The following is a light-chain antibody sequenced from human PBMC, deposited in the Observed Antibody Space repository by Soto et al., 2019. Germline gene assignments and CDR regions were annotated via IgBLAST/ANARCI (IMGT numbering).Light chain of an antibody. V-gene: IGKV3-20*01. CDR3: QQYGSSPPLT. CDR1: QSVSSSY. J-gene: IGKJ4*01. Sequence: EIVLTQSPGTLSLSPGERATLSCRASQSVSSSYLAWYQQKPGQAPRLLIYGASSRATGIPDRFSGSGSGTDFKLTLSQLEAEHSTVYCYQQYGSSPPLTLDGGTKVEIK. CDR2: GAS.